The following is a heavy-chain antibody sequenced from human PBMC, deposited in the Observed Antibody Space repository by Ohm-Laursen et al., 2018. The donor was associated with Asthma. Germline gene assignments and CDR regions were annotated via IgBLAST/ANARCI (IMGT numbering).Heavy chain of an antibody. Sequence: ASVKVSCNASGYTFTGYYMHWVRQAPGQGLEWMGRINPNSGGTNYAQKFQGRVTMTRDTSISTAYMELSRLRSDDTAVYYCARGRGSSGWYYGMDVWGQGTTVTVSS. V-gene: IGHV1-2*06. J-gene: IGHJ6*02. D-gene: IGHD6-19*01. CDR1: GYTFTGYY. CDR3: ARGRGSSGWYYGMDV. CDR2: INPNSGGT.